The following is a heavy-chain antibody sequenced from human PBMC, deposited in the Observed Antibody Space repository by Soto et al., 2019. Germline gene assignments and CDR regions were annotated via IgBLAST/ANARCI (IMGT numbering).Heavy chain of an antibody. J-gene: IGHJ6*03. V-gene: IGHV1-46*03. CDR1: GYTFTSYY. D-gene: IGHD2-8*01. Sequence: ASVKVSCKASGYTFTSYYMHWVRQAPGQGLEWMGIINPSGGSTSYAQKFQGRVTMTRDTSTSTVYMELSSLRSEDTAVYYCARARWYCTNGVCKVGRFPGGYMDVWGKGTTVTVSS. CDR2: INPSGGST. CDR3: ARARWYCTNGVCKVGRFPGGYMDV.